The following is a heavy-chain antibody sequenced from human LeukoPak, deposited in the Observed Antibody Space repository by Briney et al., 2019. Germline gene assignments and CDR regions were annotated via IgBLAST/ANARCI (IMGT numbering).Heavy chain of an antibody. D-gene: IGHD6-19*01. CDR1: GYTFTSYG. CDR3: ARKGGSGWYNNWFDP. V-gene: IGHV1-18*01. Sequence: ASVKVSCKASGYTFTSYGISWVRQAPGQGLEWMGWISAYNGNTNYAQKLQGRVTMTTDTSTSTAYMELRSLRSDDTAVYYCARKGGSGWYNNWFDPWGQGTLVTVSS. J-gene: IGHJ5*02. CDR2: ISAYNGNT.